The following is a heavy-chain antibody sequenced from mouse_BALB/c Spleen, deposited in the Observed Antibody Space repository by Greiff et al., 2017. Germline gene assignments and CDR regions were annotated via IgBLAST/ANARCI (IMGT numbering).Heavy chain of an antibody. J-gene: IGHJ2*01. CDR1: GFTFSSFG. D-gene: IGHD2-4*01. CDR2: ISSGSSTI. Sequence: EVHLVESGGGLVQPGGSRKLSCAASGFTFSSFGMHWVRQAPEKGLEWVAYISSGSSTIYYADTVKGRFTISRDNPKNTLFLQMTSLRSEDTAMYYCARERAYDYEDYWGQGTTLTVSS. CDR3: ARERAYDYEDY. V-gene: IGHV5-17*02.